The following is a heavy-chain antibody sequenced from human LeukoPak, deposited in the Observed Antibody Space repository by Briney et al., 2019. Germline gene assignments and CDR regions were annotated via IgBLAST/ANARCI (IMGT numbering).Heavy chain of an antibody. CDR1: GGSTSSSNYY. Sequence: TEALSLTCTVSGGSTSSSNYYWGWIRQPPGKGLEWIGGIHYSGNTYYNPSLKSRVTISVDTSKNQFSLKLSSVTAADTAVYYCARLGAGPTYYDFWSGYSSFYFDYWGQGTLVTVSS. J-gene: IGHJ4*02. CDR2: IHYSGNT. D-gene: IGHD3-3*01. V-gene: IGHV4-39*01. CDR3: ARLGAGPTYYDFWSGYSSFYFDY.